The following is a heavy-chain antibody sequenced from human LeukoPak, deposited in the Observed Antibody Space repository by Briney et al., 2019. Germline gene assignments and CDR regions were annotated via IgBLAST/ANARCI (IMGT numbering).Heavy chain of an antibody. V-gene: IGHV3-15*01. D-gene: IGHD5/OR15-5a*01. CDR2: IKSKLHGGTS. CDR3: TTSTSPGIDH. CDR1: GFTFYNAW. J-gene: IGHJ4*02. Sequence: GGSLRLSCAASGFTFYNAWMSWVRQAPGEGLEWVARIKSKLHGGTSDYAAPVKGRFTISRDDSENMVYLQMNSLETDDTAVYYCTTSTSPGIDHWGQGTLVTVSS.